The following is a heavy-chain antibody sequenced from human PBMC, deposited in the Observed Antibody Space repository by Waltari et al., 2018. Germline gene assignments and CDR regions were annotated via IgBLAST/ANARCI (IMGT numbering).Heavy chain of an antibody. D-gene: IGHD3-22*01. V-gene: IGHV1-69*05. J-gene: IGHJ3*02. CDR1: GGTFSSYA. Sequence: QVQLVQSGAEVKKPGSSVKVSCKASGGTFSSYAISWLRQAPGQGLEWMGGIIPIFGTANYAQKFQGRVTITTDESTSTAYMELSSLRSEDTAVYYCATNYYDSSGYYYVKAFDIWGQGTMVTVSS. CDR3: ATNYYDSSGYYYVKAFDI. CDR2: IIPIFGTA.